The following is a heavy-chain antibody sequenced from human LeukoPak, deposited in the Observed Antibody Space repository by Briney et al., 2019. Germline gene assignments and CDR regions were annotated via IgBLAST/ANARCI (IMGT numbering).Heavy chain of an antibody. J-gene: IGHJ4*02. CDR3: AKDPGSKANTPIDY. D-gene: IGHD1-26*01. CDR2: ISGSGDST. CDR1: GFTFSSYA. Sequence: QPGGSLRLSCAASGFTFSSYAMNWVRQAPGKGLEGVSAISGSGDSTYYADSVKGRFTISRDNSQNTLFLQISSLRAEDTAVYYCAKDPGSKANTPIDYWGQGTLVTVSS. V-gene: IGHV3-23*01.